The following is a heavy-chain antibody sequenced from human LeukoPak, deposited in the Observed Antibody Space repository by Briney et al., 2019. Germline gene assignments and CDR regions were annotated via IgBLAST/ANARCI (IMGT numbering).Heavy chain of an antibody. V-gene: IGHV4-34*01. Sequence: SETLSLTCAVYGGSFSGYYWSWIRQPPGKGLEWIGEINHSGSTNYNPSLKSRVTISVDTSKNQFSLKLSSVTAADTAVYYCARGGGITMVRGFFDYWGQGTLVTVSS. D-gene: IGHD3-10*01. CDR2: INHSGST. CDR1: GGSFSGYY. J-gene: IGHJ4*02. CDR3: ARGGGITMVRGFFDY.